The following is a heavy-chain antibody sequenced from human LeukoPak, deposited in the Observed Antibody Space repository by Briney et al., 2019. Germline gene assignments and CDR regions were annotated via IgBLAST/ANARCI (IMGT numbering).Heavy chain of an antibody. V-gene: IGHV1-2*02. CDR1: GCMFPGYY. Sequence: ASVTVSCKACGCMFPGYYMHGVRPARGRGVEGLAWIKGDSGIPKYAHTFQGRVTLTRDTSISTAYMQLTDLTSDDTAVYYCARELRSTPEGYAFDLWGQGTMVTVSS. CDR3: ARELRSTPEGYAFDL. D-gene: IGHD3-3*01. J-gene: IGHJ3*01. CDR2: IKGDSGIP.